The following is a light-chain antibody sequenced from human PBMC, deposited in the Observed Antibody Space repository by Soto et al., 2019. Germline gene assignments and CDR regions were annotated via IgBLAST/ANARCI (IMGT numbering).Light chain of an antibody. J-gene: IGLJ1*01. CDR2: DVI. CDR1: SSDVGAYNY. Sequence: QSALTQPRSVSGSPGQSVTISCTGTSSDVGAYNYVSWYQQEPGKAPKLMIYDVIKRPSGVPDRFSGSKSDNAASLTISGLQAEDEADYYCCSYAGTYTHVFGTGTKLTVL. V-gene: IGLV2-11*01. CDR3: CSYAGTYTHV.